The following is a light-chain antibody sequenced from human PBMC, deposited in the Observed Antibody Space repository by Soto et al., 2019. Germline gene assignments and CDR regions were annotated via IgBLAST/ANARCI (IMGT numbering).Light chain of an antibody. CDR1: SSDVGGHNY. V-gene: IGLV2-14*03. Sequence: QSALTQPASVSGSPGQSITISCTGTSSDVGGHNYVSWYQQHPGKAPKLMIYDVSNRPSGVSNRFSGSKSGNTASLTISGLQAEDEGDYYCSSYTSSGTLEVFGTGTKLTVL. CDR3: SSYTSSGTLEV. CDR2: DVS. J-gene: IGLJ1*01.